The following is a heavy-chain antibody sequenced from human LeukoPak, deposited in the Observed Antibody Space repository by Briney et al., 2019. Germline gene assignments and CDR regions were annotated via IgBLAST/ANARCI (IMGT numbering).Heavy chain of an antibody. V-gene: IGHV4-39*02. D-gene: IGHD2-2*01. CDR2: IYYSGST. J-gene: IGHJ3*02. Sequence: SETLSLTCTVSGGSISSSSYYWGWIRQPPGKGLEWIGSIYYSGSTYYNPSLKSRVTISVDTSKNQFSLKLSSVTAADTAVYYCARDRVVPAADGAFNIWGQGTMVTVSS. CDR3: ARDRVVPAADGAFNI. CDR1: GGSISSSSYY.